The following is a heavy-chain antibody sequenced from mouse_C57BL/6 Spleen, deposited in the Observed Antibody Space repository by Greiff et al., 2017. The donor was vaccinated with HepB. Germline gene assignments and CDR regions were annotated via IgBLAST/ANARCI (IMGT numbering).Heavy chain of an antibody. Sequence: VQLQQSGAELVRPGASVKLSCTASGFNIKDDHMHWVKQRPEQGLEWIGWIDPENGDTEYASKFQGKATITADTSSNTAYLQLSSLTSEDTAVYYCTTTTVDDYWGQGTTLTVSS. J-gene: IGHJ2*01. CDR3: TTTTVDDY. CDR2: IDPENGDT. CDR1: GFNIKDDH. D-gene: IGHD1-1*01. V-gene: IGHV14-4*01.